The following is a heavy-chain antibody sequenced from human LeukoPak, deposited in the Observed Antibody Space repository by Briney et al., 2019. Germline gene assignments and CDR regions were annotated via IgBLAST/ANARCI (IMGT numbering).Heavy chain of an antibody. CDR1: GFTFDDYG. V-gene: IGHV3-20*04. Sequence: GGSLRLSCAASGFTFDDYGMSWVRQAPGKGVEWVSGINWNGGSTVYADSVKGRFTISRDNAKNSLYLQMNSLRAEDTALYYCARATAAYYYYMDVWGKGTTVTVSS. D-gene: IGHD2-2*01. J-gene: IGHJ6*03. CDR3: ARATAAYYYYMDV. CDR2: INWNGGST.